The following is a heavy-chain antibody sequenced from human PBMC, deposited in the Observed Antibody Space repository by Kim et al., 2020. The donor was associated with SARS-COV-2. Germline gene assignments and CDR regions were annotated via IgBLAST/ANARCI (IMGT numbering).Heavy chain of an antibody. D-gene: IGHD4-17*01. Sequence: GGSLRLSCIASGFTFSSYAIHWVRQVPGKGLEWVTAISLDGSNKYYADSVKGRFTISRDNSKNTLYLQMISLRADDTAVYYCARESTVYYFDYWGQGTLVTVSS. V-gene: IGHV3-30-3*01. CDR3: ARESTVYYFDY. J-gene: IGHJ4*02. CDR1: GFTFSSYA. CDR2: ISLDGSNK.